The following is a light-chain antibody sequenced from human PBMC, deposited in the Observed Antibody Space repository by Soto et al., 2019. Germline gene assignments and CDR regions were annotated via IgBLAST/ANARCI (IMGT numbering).Light chain of an antibody. CDR2: WSS. Sequence: DIVMTQYPDSLAVSLGERATINCKSIQSVLYSSNNENYLAWYQQKPGQPPKLLIYWSSTRESGFPDRFSGSGSGTDFTLTFRSLQAEDVAVYYCQQYYSTPYTFGQGTQLETK. CDR3: QQYYSTPYT. J-gene: IGKJ2*01. V-gene: IGKV4-1*01. CDR1: QSVLYSSNNENY.